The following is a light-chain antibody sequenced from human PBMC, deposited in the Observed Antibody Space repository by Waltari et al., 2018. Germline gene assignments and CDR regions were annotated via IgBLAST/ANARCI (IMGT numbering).Light chain of an antibody. V-gene: IGKV3-20*01. J-gene: IGKJ4*01. CDR2: CAS. CDR3: QQYGSSPPLT. Sequence: EIVLTQSPGTLPLSPGARATPSCRASQSVTSSYLAWYQQKPGQAPTLLMYCASSRAPGIPDRFSGSGSGTDFTLTISRLEPEDFAVYYCQQYGSSPPLTFGGGTKVEIK. CDR1: QSVTSSY.